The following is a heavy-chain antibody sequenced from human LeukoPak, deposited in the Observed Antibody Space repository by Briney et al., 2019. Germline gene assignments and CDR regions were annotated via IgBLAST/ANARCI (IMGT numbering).Heavy chain of an antibody. Sequence: GGSLRLSCAASGFTFSGYWMHWVRQAPGKGLVWVSRINTDGSSISYADSVKGRFTISRDNAKNTLYLQMNSLRAEDTAVYYCAAVGATATHFDYWGQRTLVTVSS. CDR1: GFTFSGYW. J-gene: IGHJ4*02. CDR2: INTDGSSI. CDR3: AAVGATATHFDY. D-gene: IGHD1-26*01. V-gene: IGHV3-74*01.